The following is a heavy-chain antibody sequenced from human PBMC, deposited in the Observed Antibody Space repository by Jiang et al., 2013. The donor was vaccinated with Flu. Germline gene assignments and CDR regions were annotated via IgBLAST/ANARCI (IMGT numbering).Heavy chain of an antibody. V-gene: IGHV1-3*01. D-gene: IGHD6-13*01. CDR3: ARERHKHIAAAGTDAFDI. J-gene: IGHJ3*02. Sequence: QKFQGRVTITRDTSASTAYMELSSLRSEDTAVYYCARERHKHIAAAGTDAFDIWGQGTMVTVSS.